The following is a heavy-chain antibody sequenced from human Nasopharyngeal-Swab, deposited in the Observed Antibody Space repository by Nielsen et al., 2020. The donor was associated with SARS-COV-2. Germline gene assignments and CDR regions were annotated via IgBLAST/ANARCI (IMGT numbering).Heavy chain of an antibody. D-gene: IGHD3-9*01. V-gene: IGHV3-23*01. Sequence: GESLEISCAGSAFTFSHYAMSWVRQAPGKGLEWVSAISGSGDNTYYADSVKGRFTISRDNPKNTLYLQMNSLRAEDTAVYYCAKPHLRYYDWLLFDYWGQGTLVTVSS. CDR1: AFTFSHYA. CDR2: ISGSGDNT. CDR3: AKPHLRYYDWLLFDY. J-gene: IGHJ4*02.